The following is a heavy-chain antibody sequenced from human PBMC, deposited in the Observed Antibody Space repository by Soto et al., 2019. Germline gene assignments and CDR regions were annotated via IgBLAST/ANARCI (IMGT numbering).Heavy chain of an antibody. Sequence: QVQLQQSGPGLVKPSETLSLTCTVSGGSVSSGRSQWSWIRQSPGKGLEWIGYIYYTGTTNYNPSLRSRVTISVDTSKNQFSLTLTSVTAADTAVYFCARLQFNAVWSGSGPMDVWGQGTAVTVSS. CDR2: IYYTGTT. CDR1: GGSVSSGRSQ. J-gene: IGHJ6*02. V-gene: IGHV4-61*01. CDR3: ARLQFNAVWSGSGPMDV. D-gene: IGHD3-3*01.